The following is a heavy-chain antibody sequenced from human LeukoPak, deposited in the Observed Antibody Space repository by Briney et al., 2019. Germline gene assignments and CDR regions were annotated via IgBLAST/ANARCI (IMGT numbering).Heavy chain of an antibody. V-gene: IGHV3-21*06. CDR1: GLTFSTSG. CDR3: ATETNGRHYDY. Sequence: GGSLRFSCTASGLTFSTSGFNWVRQAPGKGLEWVASIGPTGSDRYHADSIKGRFTISRDNANNFLYLQMNSLRAEDTAVYYCATETNGRHYDYWGQGTLLTVSS. J-gene: IGHJ4*02. D-gene: IGHD1-14*01. CDR2: IGPTGSDR.